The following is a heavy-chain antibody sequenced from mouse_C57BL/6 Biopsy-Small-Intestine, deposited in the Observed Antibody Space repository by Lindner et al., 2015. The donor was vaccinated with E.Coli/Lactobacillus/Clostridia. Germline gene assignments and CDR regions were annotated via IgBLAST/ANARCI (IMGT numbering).Heavy chain of an antibody. CDR3: ARGEALYYYGGSLGYFDY. J-gene: IGHJ2*01. Sequence: VQLQESGPELVKPGASVKMSCKASGYTFTDHYMHWVKQSHGKSLEWIGFIYPNNGGNFYNQKFKGKAILTADKSSSTAYMELRSLTSEDSAVYYCARGEALYYYGGSLGYFDYWGQGTTLTVSS. V-gene: IGHV1-34*01. CDR2: IYPNNGGN. CDR1: GYTFTDHY. D-gene: IGHD1-1*01.